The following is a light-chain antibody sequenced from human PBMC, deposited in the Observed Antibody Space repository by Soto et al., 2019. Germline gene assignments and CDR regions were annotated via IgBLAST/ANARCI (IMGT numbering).Light chain of an antibody. Sequence: QSVLTQPASVSGSPGQSITISCTGTMSDVGGYDYVSWYQQHPGKAPKLMIYDVSNRPSGVSNRFSGSKSGNTASLTISGLQADDEADYYCSSYTTSSTYVFGTGTKVTVL. CDR1: MSDVGGYDY. CDR2: DVS. V-gene: IGLV2-14*01. CDR3: SSYTTSSTYV. J-gene: IGLJ1*01.